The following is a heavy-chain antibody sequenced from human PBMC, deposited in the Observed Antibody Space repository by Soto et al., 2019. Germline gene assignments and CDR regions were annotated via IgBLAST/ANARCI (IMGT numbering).Heavy chain of an antibody. V-gene: IGHV4-61*08. CDR1: DDSFRGAEYY. Sequence: SETLSLTCTVSDDSFRGAEYYWSWIRQPLGKGPEWIGYTYYNGDTKYNPALRSRVTMSEDTSKNQFSLRLSSVTAADTAVYFCARGPAYIDGWRTFDLWGRGILVTVS. J-gene: IGHJ4*02. CDR2: TYYNGDT. CDR3: ARGPAYIDGWRTFDL. D-gene: IGHD6-19*01.